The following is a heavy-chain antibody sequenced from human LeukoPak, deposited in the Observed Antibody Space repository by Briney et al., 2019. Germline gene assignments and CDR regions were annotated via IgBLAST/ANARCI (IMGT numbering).Heavy chain of an antibody. Sequence: GGSLRLSCAASGFTFSSYWISWFRHAPGKGLEWVANIRQDGSEKYYVDSVKGRFTIPRDNAKNSLSLQMNSLRAEDTAVYYCARDFPNYYDSSGYPHYWGQGTLVTVSS. CDR3: ARDFPNYYDSSGYPHY. J-gene: IGHJ4*02. V-gene: IGHV3-7*01. CDR1: GFTFSSYW. D-gene: IGHD3-22*01. CDR2: IRQDGSEK.